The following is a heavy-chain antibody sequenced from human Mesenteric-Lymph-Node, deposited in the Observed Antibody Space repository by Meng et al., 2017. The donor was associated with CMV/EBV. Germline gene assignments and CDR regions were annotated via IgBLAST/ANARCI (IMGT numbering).Heavy chain of an antibody. Sequence: GESLKISCAASGFTFTNYAINWVRQAPGKGLEWVAGVNWSGDKTGYGDSVKGRFTISRDNAKNSLHLQMDSLRVEDTAFYYCARAGDYYDAGAFFFDDWGQGTLVTVSS. V-gene: IGHV3-20*04. CDR1: GFTFTNYA. J-gene: IGHJ4*02. CDR2: VNWSGDKT. D-gene: IGHD3-16*01. CDR3: ARAGDYYDAGAFFFDD.